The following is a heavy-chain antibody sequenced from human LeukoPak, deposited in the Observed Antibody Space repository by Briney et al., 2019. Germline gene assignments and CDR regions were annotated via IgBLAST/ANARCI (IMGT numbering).Heavy chain of an antibody. J-gene: IGHJ4*02. Sequence: GGSLRLSCAASGXTFNSYAINWVRQAPGKGLEWVGVISYDAINKYYADSVKGRFTISRDNSKSTVYLQMNSLTAEDTAVYFCAKAWRGGSYVDRHFDYWGQGTLVTVSS. CDR1: GXTFNSYA. CDR3: AKAWRGGSYVDRHFDY. CDR2: ISYDAINK. V-gene: IGHV3-30*04. D-gene: IGHD1-26*01.